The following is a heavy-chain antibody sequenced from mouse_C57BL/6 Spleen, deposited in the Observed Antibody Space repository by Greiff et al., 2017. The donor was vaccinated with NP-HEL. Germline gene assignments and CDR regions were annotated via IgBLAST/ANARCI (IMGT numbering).Heavy chain of an antibody. Sequence: VKLQQSGAELVKPGASVKISCKASGYAFSSYWMNWVKQRPGKGLEWIGQIYPGDGDTNYNGKFKGKATLTADKSSSTAYMQLSSLTSEDSAVYFCARSVYGSSFAYWGQGTLVTVSA. CDR2: IYPGDGDT. V-gene: IGHV1-80*01. CDR1: GYAFSSYW. CDR3: ARSVYGSSFAY. J-gene: IGHJ3*01. D-gene: IGHD1-1*01.